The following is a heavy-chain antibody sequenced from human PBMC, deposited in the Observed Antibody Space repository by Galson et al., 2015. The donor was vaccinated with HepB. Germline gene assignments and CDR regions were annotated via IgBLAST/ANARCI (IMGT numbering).Heavy chain of an antibody. Sequence: SLRLSCAASGFTFGDYGMHWVRQAPGKGLEWVAVVSSDGRNQYYTDSVKGRFTISRDNSKNTLYLQMNSLRPEDTAVYYCANDLFTSPNALDIWGQGTMVTVSS. CDR1: GFTFGDYG. V-gene: IGHV3-30*18. J-gene: IGHJ3*02. CDR3: ANDLFTSPNALDI. CDR2: VSSDGRNQ.